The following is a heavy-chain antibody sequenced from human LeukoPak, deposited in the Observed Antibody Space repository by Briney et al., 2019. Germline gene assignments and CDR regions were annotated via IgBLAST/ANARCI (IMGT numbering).Heavy chain of an antibody. J-gene: IGHJ4*02. CDR1: GYTFTGYY. CDR3: ARTRSSSWSAPIVY. D-gene: IGHD6-13*01. CDR2: INPNSGGT. V-gene: IGHV1-2*02. Sequence: GASVKVSCKASGYTFTGYYMHWLRQSPGQGLEWMGWINPNSGGTNYAQKFQGRVTMTRDTSISTAYMELSRLRSDDTAVYYCARTRSSSWSAPIVYWGQGTLVTVSS.